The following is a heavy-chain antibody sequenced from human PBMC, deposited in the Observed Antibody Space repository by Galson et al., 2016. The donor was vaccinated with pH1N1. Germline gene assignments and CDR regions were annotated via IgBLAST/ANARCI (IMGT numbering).Heavy chain of an antibody. CDR3: TGEIGGSGNY. V-gene: IGHV3-7*01. Sequence: SLRLSCAASGFTFSTYWMSWVRQAPGKGLEWVANIKQDGSVIYYVDSVKGRFTISRDNAKNSLYLQMNSLRVEDTAFYCTGEIGGSGNYWGQGTLVTVSS. J-gene: IGHJ4*02. CDR2: IKQDGSVI. CDR1: GFTFSTYW. D-gene: IGHD3-10*01.